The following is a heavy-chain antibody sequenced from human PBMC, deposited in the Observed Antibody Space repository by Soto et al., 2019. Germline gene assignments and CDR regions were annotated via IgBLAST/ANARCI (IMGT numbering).Heavy chain of an antibody. J-gene: IGHJ4*02. CDR2: ISWNSGSI. D-gene: IGHD6-19*01. CDR1: GFTFDDYA. CDR3: AKDIDTGIAVAGDYFVY. V-gene: IGHV3-9*01. Sequence: GGSLRLSCAASGFTFDDYAMHWVRQAPGKGLEWVSGISWNSGSIGYADSVKGRFTISRDNAKNSLYLQMNSLRAEDTAMYYCAKDIDTGIAVAGDYFVYWGQGTLVTVSS.